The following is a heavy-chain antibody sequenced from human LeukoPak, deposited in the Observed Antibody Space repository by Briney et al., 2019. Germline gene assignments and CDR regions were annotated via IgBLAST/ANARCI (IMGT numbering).Heavy chain of an antibody. CDR2: INPNSGGT. V-gene: IGHV1-2*02. Sequence: GASVKVSCKASGYTFTGYYMHWVRQAPGQGLEWMGWINPNSGGTNYAQKFQGRVTMTRDTSISTAYMELSRLRSDDTAVYYCAGFVPELPRGAYYFDYWGQGTLVTVSS. CDR1: GYTFTGYY. CDR3: AGFVPELPRGAYYFDY. D-gene: IGHD1-14*01. J-gene: IGHJ4*02.